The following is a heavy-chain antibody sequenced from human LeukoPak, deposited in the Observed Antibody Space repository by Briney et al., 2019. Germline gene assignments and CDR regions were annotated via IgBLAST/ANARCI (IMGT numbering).Heavy chain of an antibody. J-gene: IGHJ4*02. D-gene: IGHD3-9*01. CDR1: GGSVSSGSYY. CDR3: ARELTEGYFDY. Sequence: SETLSLTCPVTGGSVSSGSYYWSWIRQPPGKGLEAIGYIYYSGSANYNPSLKSRVTISVDTSKNQFSLKLSSVTAADTGVYYCARELTEGYFDYWGQGTLVTVSS. V-gene: IGHV4-61*01. CDR2: IYYSGSA.